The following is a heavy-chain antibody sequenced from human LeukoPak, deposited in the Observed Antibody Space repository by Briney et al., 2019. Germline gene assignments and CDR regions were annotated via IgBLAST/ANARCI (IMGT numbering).Heavy chain of an antibody. CDR3: ARLPSTTIFGGYYLDY. CDR2: IYPGDSDT. CDR1: GYSLTSYW. D-gene: IGHD3-3*01. V-gene: IGHV5-51*01. Sequence: GESLKISCKGSGYSLTSYWIGWVRQMPGKGLEWMGIIYPGDSDTRYSPSFQGQVTISADKSISTAYLQWSSLKASDTAMYYCARLPSTTIFGGYYLDYWGQGTLVTVSS. J-gene: IGHJ4*02.